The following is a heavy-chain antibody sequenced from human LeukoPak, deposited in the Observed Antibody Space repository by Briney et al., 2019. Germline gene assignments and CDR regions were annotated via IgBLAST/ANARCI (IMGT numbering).Heavy chain of an antibody. CDR2: MNPNSGNT. D-gene: IGHD3-10*01. CDR3: ARIYYRRSDYHYYYMDV. J-gene: IGHJ6*03. CDR1: GYTFTSYG. V-gene: IGHV1-8*03. Sequence: GASVKVSCKASGYTFTSYGISWVRQAPGQGLEWVGWMNPNSGNTGSAQQVQDRVTITMNTSISTYYLELSSLRSEDTAVYYCARIYYRRSDYHYYYMDVWGEGTTVSVSS.